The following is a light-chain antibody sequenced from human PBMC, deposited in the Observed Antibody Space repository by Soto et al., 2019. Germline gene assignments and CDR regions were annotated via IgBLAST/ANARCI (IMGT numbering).Light chain of an antibody. CDR2: GVR. CDR3: GSYTGTTSYV. J-gene: IGLJ1*01. Sequence: QSALTQPASVSGSPGQSITISCTGTRSDIGGYNYVSWYQQHPGKAPQVLIYGVRNRLSGVSTRFSGSKSGNTASLTISGLQAEDEGDYYCGSYTGTTSYVFGSGTKLTVL. CDR1: RSDIGGYNY. V-gene: IGLV2-14*01.